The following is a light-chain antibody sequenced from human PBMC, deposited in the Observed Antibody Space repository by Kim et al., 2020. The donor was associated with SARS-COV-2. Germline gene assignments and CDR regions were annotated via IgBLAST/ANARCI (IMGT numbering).Light chain of an antibody. CDR2: AAS. V-gene: IGKV1-27*01. CDR1: QSISKF. Sequence: VSVGDRVIITCRASQSISKFLAWYQQKPGKVPKLLIYAASALQSGVPSRFSGSGSGTDFTLTISSLQPEDVAAYYCQQYNSAPCTFGPGTKVDIK. J-gene: IGKJ3*01. CDR3: QQYNSAPCT.